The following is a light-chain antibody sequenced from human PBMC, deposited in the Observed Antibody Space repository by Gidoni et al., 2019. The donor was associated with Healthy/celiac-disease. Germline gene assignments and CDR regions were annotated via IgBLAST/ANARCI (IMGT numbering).Light chain of an antibody. CDR3: QQYGSSPWT. CDR1: QRVSSIY. J-gene: IGKJ1*01. V-gene: IGKV3-20*01. CDR2: GAS. Sequence: ELVLTQSPGTLSLSHGERATLSCRASQRVSSIYLAWYQQKPGQAPRLLIYGASSRATGIPDRFSGSGSGTDFTLTIRRLEPEDFAVYYCQQYGSSPWTFGQGTKLELK.